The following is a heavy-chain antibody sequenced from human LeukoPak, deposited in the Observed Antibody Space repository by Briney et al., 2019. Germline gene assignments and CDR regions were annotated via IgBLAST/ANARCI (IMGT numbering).Heavy chain of an antibody. D-gene: IGHD5-18*01. J-gene: IGHJ5*02. CDR2: IQSDGSKQ. CDR3: ARDVDTSSHSSQLDP. Sequence: GGSLRLSCATAGFTFSTFGIHWVRQTPGKGLEWAAAIQSDGSKQYYGDSVKGRFTISRDSSKNTVYLQMNSLRDEDTAVYYCARDVDTSSHSSQLDPWGQGTLVNVSS. CDR1: GFTFSTFG. V-gene: IGHV3-33*01.